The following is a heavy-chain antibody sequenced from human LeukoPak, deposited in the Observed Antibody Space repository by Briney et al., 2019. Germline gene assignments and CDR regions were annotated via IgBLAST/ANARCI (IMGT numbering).Heavy chain of an antibody. D-gene: IGHD5-24*01. CDR3: ARGLHTATKMTPFLH. CDR1: GYTFTGYY. V-gene: IGHV1-2*02. CDR2: INPSSGGT. J-gene: IGHJ1*01. Sequence: GASVKVSCKASGYTFTGYYMHWVRPAPGQGREGMGWINPSSGGTNYAQKFQDRVTMTRDTSINTAYMELSRLRSDDMAVYYCARGLHTATKMTPFLHWGQGTLVTVSS.